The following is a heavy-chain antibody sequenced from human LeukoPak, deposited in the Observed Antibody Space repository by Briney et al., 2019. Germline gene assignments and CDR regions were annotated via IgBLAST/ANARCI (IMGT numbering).Heavy chain of an antibody. D-gene: IGHD5-24*01. CDR3: ATKGEMATIHPVDV. V-gene: IGHV1-69*13. Sequence: GASVKVSCKASGGTFISYAISWVRQAPGQGLEWMGGIIPIFGTANYAQKFQGRVTITADESTSTAYMELSSLRSEDTAVYYCATKGEMATIHPVDVWGQGTTVTVSS. CDR2: IIPIFGTA. J-gene: IGHJ6*02. CDR1: GGTFISYA.